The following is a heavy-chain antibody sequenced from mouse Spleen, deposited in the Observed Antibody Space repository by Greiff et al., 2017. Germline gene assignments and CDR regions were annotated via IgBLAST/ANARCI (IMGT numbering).Heavy chain of an antibody. CDR2: IDPANGNT. CDR1: GFNIKDTY. Sequence: DVHLVESGAELVKPGASVKLSCTASGFNIKDTYMHWVKQRPEQGLEWIGRIDPANGNTKYDPKFQGKATITADTSSNTAYLQLSSLTSEDTAVYYCARGGGFHWYFDVWGAGTTVTVSS. D-gene: IGHD3-1*01. V-gene: IGHV14-3*02. J-gene: IGHJ1*01. CDR3: ARGGGFHWYFDV.